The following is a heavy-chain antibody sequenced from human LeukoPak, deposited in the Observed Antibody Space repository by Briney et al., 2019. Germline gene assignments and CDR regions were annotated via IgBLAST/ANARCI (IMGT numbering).Heavy chain of an antibody. CDR1: GFTFSSYG. J-gene: IGHJ4*02. CDR3: ASGKLYFDY. D-gene: IGHD1-1*01. V-gene: IGHV3-30*03. Sequence: GGSLRLSCAASGFTFSSYGMHWVRQAPGKGLEWVAVISYDGSNKYYADSVKGRFTISRGNSKNTLYLRMNSLRAEDTAVYYCASGKLYFDYWGQGTLVTVSS. CDR2: ISYDGSNK.